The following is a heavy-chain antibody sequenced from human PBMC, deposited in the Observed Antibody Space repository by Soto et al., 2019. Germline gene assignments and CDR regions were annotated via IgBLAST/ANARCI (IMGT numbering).Heavy chain of an antibody. J-gene: IGHJ4*02. CDR2: IWYDGSNK. Sequence: GGSLRLSCAASGFTFSSYGMHWVRQAQGKGLEWVAVIWYDGSNKYYADSVKGRFTISRDNSKNTLYLQMNSLRAEDTAVYYCARDYGPYCSSTSCPFDYWGQGTLVTVSS. CDR3: ARDYGPYCSSTSCPFDY. CDR1: GFTFSSYG. V-gene: IGHV3-33*01. D-gene: IGHD2-2*01.